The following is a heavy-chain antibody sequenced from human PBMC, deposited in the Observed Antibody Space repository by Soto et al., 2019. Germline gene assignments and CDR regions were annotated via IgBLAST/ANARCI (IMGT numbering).Heavy chain of an antibody. V-gene: IGHV3-21*01. CDR3: ARDCSGGSCYPGMDV. CDR2: ISSSGYI. CDR1: GFNFNSYT. D-gene: IGHD2-15*01. J-gene: IGHJ6*02. Sequence: GGSLRLSCAASGFNFNSYTINWVRQAPGKRLEWLSSISSSGYIFSTDSVRGRFTISRDKAKNSVYLQIHSLRAEDTAVYFCARDCSGGSCYPGMDVCGQGTTVTVSS.